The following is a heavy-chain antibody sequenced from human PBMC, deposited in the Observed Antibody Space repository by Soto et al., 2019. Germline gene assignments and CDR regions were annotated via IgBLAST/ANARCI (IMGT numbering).Heavy chain of an antibody. CDR2: ISGSSTYT. D-gene: IGHD6-13*01. Sequence: QVQLVESGGGLVKPGGSLRLSCAASGFSFSDYYMTWIRQAPGKGLEWVSYISGSSTYTKYADSVKGRFTISRDNAKNSLYLQMNSLRAEDTAVYYCARSGSGTEYYGLDVWCQGTTGTVSS. CDR3: ARSGSGTEYYGLDV. J-gene: IGHJ6*02. CDR1: GFSFSDYY. V-gene: IGHV3-11*05.